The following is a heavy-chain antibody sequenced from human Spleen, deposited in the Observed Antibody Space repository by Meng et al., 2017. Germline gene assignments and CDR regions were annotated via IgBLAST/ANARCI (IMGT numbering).Heavy chain of an antibody. CDR3: ARDGLGSGTPAGNDAFNI. V-gene: IGHV4-59*01. CDR2: FYYSGTT. D-gene: IGHD2-2*01. CDR1: GASISSYY. Sequence: GPLRLSCTASGASISSYYWSWIRQAPGKGLEWIGYFYYSGTTNYNPSLKSRVTISVDTSKNRFSLKLSPVTAADTAVYYCARDGLGSGTPAGNDAFNIWGQGTMVTVSS. J-gene: IGHJ3*02.